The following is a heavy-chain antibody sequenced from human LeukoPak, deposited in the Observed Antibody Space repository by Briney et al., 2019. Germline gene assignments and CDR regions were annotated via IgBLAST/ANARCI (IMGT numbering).Heavy chain of an antibody. CDR2: ISGSGGST. CDR3: AKGGSFYYDTSGYLY. Sequence: GGSLRLSCAASGFTVSSYAMNWVRQAPGRGLEWVSVISGSGGSTYYADSVKGRFTISRDNPKNTLYLQMNSLRAEDTAVYYCAKGGSFYYDTSGYLYWGQGTLVTVSS. D-gene: IGHD3-22*01. CDR1: GFTVSSYA. J-gene: IGHJ4*02. V-gene: IGHV3-23*01.